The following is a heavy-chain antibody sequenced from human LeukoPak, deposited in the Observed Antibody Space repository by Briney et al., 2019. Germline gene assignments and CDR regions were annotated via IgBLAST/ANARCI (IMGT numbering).Heavy chain of an antibody. Sequence: SETLSLTCAVYGGTFSCYYWSWIRQPPGKGLEWIGEINHSGTTNYNPSLKSRVTISIDTSKNQFSLKLRSVTAADTGVYYCASSRGYRRSRWYYYMDVWGKGTTVTVSS. D-gene: IGHD6-13*01. J-gene: IGHJ6*03. CDR3: ASSRGYRRSRWYYYMDV. V-gene: IGHV4-34*01. CDR1: GGTFSCYY. CDR2: INHSGTT.